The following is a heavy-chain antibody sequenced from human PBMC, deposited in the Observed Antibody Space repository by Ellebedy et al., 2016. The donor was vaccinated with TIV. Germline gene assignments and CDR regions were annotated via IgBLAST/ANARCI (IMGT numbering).Heavy chain of an antibody. Sequence: PGGSLRLSCAASGFTFSSYWMSWVRQAPGKGLEWVATIKEDGSEKYYVDSVKGRFTISRDNAKNSLYLQMNSLRADDTAVYYCARVPWGSGAVNWFDPWGQGTLVTVSS. CDR2: IKEDGSEK. V-gene: IGHV3-7*01. J-gene: IGHJ5*02. CDR1: GFTFSSYW. D-gene: IGHD3-10*01. CDR3: ARVPWGSGAVNWFDP.